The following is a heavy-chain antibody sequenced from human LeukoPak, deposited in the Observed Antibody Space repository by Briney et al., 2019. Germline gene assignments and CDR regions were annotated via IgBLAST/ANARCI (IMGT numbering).Heavy chain of an antibody. J-gene: IGHJ4*02. CDR3: ARDLDYYATDY. D-gene: IGHD3/OR15-3a*01. Sequence: GGSLRPSCAASGFSLSRYWMSWVRQAPGQGLEWVANIGKDGSGNHYADSVKGRFTISRDNAKNSLYLQMNSLRADDTAVYYCARDLDYYATDYWGQGTLVTVSS. CDR2: IGKDGSGN. CDR1: GFSLSRYW. V-gene: IGHV3-7*01.